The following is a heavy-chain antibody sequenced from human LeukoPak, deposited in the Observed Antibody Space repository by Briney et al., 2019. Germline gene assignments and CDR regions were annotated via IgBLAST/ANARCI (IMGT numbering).Heavy chain of an antibody. Sequence: SQTLSLTCTVSGGSISSGGYYWSWIRQHPGKGLEWIGYIYYSGSTYYNPSLKSRVTISVDTSKNQSSLKLSSVTAADTAVYYCARAKDPNRWLQVGQGGEYYFDYWGQGTLVTVSS. CDR2: IYYSGST. V-gene: IGHV4-31*03. CDR1: GGSISSGGYY. D-gene: IGHD5-24*01. J-gene: IGHJ4*02. CDR3: ARAKDPNRWLQVGQGGEYYFDY.